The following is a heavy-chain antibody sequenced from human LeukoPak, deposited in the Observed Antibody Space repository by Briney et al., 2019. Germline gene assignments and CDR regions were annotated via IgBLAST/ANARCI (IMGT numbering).Heavy chain of an antibody. J-gene: IGHJ6*02. V-gene: IGHV4-30-4*08. D-gene: IGHD3-3*01. Sequence: SQTLSLTCTVSGGSISSGDYYWSWIRQPPGKGLEWIGEINHSGSTNYNPSLKSRVTISVDTSKNQFSLKLSSVTAADTAVYYCAFGVVHPQADYYYYGMDVWGQGTTVTVSS. CDR1: GGSISSGDYY. CDR3: AFGVVHPQADYYYYGMDV. CDR2: INHSGST.